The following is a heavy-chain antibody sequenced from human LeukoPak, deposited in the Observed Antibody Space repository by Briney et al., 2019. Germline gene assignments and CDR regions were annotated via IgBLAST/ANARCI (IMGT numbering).Heavy chain of an antibody. Sequence: GGSLRLSCAASGFTVPDNYMNWVRQSSGKGLEWVSVIYGGGDTNYADSVKGRFTISRDNSKNTLSLQMDSLRAEDTAVYYCARGSEYSSGWYYFDYWGQGILVTVSS. V-gene: IGHV3-53*01. CDR2: IYGGGDT. D-gene: IGHD6-19*01. J-gene: IGHJ4*02. CDR1: GFTVPDNY. CDR3: ARGSEYSSGWYYFDY.